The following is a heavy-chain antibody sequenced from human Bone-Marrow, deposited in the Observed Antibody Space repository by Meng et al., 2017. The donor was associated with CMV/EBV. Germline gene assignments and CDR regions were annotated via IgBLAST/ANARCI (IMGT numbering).Heavy chain of an antibody. CDR2: IVVGSGNT. V-gene: IGHV1-58*01. CDR3: ARGEGELLYYFDY. CDR1: GFTFTSSA. Sequence: SVKVSCKASGFTFTSSAVQWVRQARGQRLEWIGWIVVGSGNTNYAQKFQERVTITRDMSISTAYMELSRLRSDDTAVYYYARGEGELLYYFDYWGQGTLVTVSS. D-gene: IGHD3-10*01. J-gene: IGHJ4*02.